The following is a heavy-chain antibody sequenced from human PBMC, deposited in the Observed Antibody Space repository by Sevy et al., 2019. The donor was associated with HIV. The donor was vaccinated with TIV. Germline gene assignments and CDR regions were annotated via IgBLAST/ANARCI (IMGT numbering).Heavy chain of an antibody. CDR1: GYTFTGYY. CDR3: ARDNDYCISGNCPLYGMDV. Sequence: AAVKVSCKASGYTFTGYYLHWVRQAPGQGLEWMGWINTNSGGTNYRQNFQGRVTMTRDTSISTAYMELSRLRSDDTAAYHCARDNDYCISGNCPLYGMDVWGQGTTVTVSS. CDR2: INTNSGGT. D-gene: IGHD2-15*01. V-gene: IGHV1-2*02. J-gene: IGHJ6*02.